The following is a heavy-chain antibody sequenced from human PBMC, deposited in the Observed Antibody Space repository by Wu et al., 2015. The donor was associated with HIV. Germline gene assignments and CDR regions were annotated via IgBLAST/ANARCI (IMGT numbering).Heavy chain of an antibody. CDR3: AVLYNVKEDKANFDH. J-gene: IGHJ1*01. V-gene: IGHV1-8*02. D-gene: IGHD1-14*01. Sequence: QVQLVQSGAEVKKPGASVKVSCKASGYTFTGYYMHWVRQTTGQGLEWMGWMNPNSGNRNYRQSFQGRVTMTRNNSINTAYMELNSLTSEDTAIYYCAVLYNVKEDKANFDHWGQGTLVSVSS. CDR1: GYTFTGYY. CDR2: MNPNSGNR.